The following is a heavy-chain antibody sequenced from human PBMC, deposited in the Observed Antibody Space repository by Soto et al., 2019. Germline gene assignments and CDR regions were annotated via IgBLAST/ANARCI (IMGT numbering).Heavy chain of an antibody. CDR1: GFTFSSYS. J-gene: IGHJ6*04. Sequence: EVQLVESGGGLVKPGGSLRLSCAASGFTFSSYSMNWVRQAPGKGLEWVSSISSSSSYIYYAYSVKGRFTISRDNAKNSLYLQLNSLIADDTAVYYCARASPWFGELLTSPYYYYGMDVWGKGTTVTVSS. V-gene: IGHV3-21*01. CDR2: ISSSSSYI. CDR3: ARASPWFGELLTSPYYYYGMDV. D-gene: IGHD3-10*01.